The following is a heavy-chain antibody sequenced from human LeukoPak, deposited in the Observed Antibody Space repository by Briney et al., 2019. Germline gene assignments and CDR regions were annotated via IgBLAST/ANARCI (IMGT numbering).Heavy chain of an antibody. CDR3: ARAGGSTFYYYMDV. Sequence: PGGSLRLSCAASGSTFSSYSMNWVRQAPGKGLEWVSSISSSSSYIYYADSVKGRFTISRDNAKNSLYLQMNSLRAEDTAVYYCARAGGSTFYYYMDVWGKGTTVTVSS. V-gene: IGHV3-21*01. CDR1: GSTFSSYS. D-gene: IGHD2/OR15-2a*01. J-gene: IGHJ6*03. CDR2: ISSSSSYI.